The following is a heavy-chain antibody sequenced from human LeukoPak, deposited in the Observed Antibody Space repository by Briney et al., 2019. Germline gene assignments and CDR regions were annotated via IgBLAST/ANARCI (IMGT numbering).Heavy chain of an antibody. CDR1: GFTVSSNY. Sequence: GGSLRLSCAASGFTVSSNYMSWVRQAPGKGLEWVSVIYSGGSTYYADSVKGRFTISRDNSKNTLYLQMNSLRAEDTAVYYCARVASGSYYPHYYYYYMDVWGKGTTVTVSS. CDR3: ARVASGSYYPHYYYYYMDV. V-gene: IGHV3-53*01. D-gene: IGHD3-10*01. J-gene: IGHJ6*03. CDR2: IYSGGST.